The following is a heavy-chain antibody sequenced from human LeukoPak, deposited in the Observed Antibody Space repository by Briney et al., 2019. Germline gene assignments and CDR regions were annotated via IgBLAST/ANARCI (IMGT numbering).Heavy chain of an antibody. CDR3: ARGLYPDYYVSSGSSPPEH. CDR1: GFIFSSYA. Sequence: GRSLRLSCAVSGFIFSSYAMHWVRQAPGKGLEWVAVISYDGSNKYYADSVKGRFTISRDNSKNSLFLQMNSLRAEDTAVYYCARGLYPDYYVSSGSSPPEHWGQGTLVTVSS. D-gene: IGHD3-22*01. V-gene: IGHV3-30*04. J-gene: IGHJ1*01. CDR2: ISYDGSNK.